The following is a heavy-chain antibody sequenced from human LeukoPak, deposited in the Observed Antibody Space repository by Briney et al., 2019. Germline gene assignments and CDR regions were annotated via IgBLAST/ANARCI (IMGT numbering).Heavy chain of an antibody. CDR3: ARDELNAFDI. CDR2: IIPIFGTA. Sequence: ASVKVSCRASGGTFSSYAISWVRQAPGQGLEWMGGIIPIFGTANYAQKFQGRVTITADKSASTAYMELSSLRSEDTAVYYCARDELNAFDIWGQGTMVTVSS. D-gene: IGHD1-26*01. J-gene: IGHJ3*02. V-gene: IGHV1-69*06. CDR1: GGTFSSYA.